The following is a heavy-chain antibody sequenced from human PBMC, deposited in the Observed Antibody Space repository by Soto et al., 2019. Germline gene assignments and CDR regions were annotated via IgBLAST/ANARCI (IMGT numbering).Heavy chain of an antibody. V-gene: IGHV3-23*01. D-gene: IGHD5-12*01. J-gene: IGHJ3*01. Sequence: GGSLRVSCAASGFIFTNYAMNRVRQAPGKGLEWVSVIGGRGNSAYYADSVQGRFTISRDNSKNTLSLQMSSLTADDTAIYYCVREGRGSFDFWGRGTMVTVSS. CDR2: IGGRGNSA. CDR3: VREGRGSFDF. CDR1: GFIFTNYA.